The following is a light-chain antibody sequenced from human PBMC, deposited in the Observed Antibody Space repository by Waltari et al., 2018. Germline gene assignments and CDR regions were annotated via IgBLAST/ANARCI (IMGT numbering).Light chain of an antibody. CDR1: HRITIC. CDR3: QQYNSYPYT. Sequence: GRANHRITICVAWYQQKPEKAPKLLIYKASTLEGGVPSRFSGSGSGTEFTLTISSLQPDDFATYHCQQYNSYPYTFGQGTKLEIK. V-gene: IGKV1-5*03. J-gene: IGKJ2*01. CDR2: KAS.